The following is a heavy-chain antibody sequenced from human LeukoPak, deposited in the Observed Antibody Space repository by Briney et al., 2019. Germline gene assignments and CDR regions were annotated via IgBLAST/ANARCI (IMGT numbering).Heavy chain of an antibody. D-gene: IGHD2-15*01. Sequence: QPGGSLRLSCAASGFTFSSYAMHWVRQAPGKGLEWVAVISYDGSNKYYADSVKGRFTISRDNSKSTLCLQMNSLRAEDTAVYYCAKQLGYCSDGSCYFPYWGQGTLITVSS. J-gene: IGHJ4*02. CDR1: GFTFSSYA. CDR2: ISYDGSNK. V-gene: IGHV3-30*04. CDR3: AKQLGYCSDGSCYFPY.